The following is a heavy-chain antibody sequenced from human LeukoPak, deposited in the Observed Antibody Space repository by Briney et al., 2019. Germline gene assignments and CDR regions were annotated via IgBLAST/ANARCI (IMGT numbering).Heavy chain of an antibody. J-gene: IGHJ4*02. V-gene: IGHV3-30*03. CDR3: ARDRGSYYRFDY. D-gene: IGHD1-26*01. CDR2: ISYDGSNK. Sequence: GGSLRLSCAASGFTFSSYGMHWVRQAPGKGLEWVAVISYDGSNKYYADSVKGRFTISRDNAKNSLYLQMNSLRAEDTAVYYCARDRGSYYRFDYWGQGTLVTVSS. CDR1: GFTFSSYG.